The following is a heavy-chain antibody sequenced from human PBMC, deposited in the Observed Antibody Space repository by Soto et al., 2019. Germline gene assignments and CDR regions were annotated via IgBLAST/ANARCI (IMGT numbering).Heavy chain of an antibody. J-gene: IGHJ3*02. V-gene: IGHV3-53*01. CDR3: AAGALPEEFDAFDI. CDR1: GFTVSSNY. CDR2: IYSGGST. Sequence: PGGSLRLSCAASGFTVSSNYMSWVRQAPGKGLEWVSVIYSGGSTYYADSVKGRFTISRDNSKNTLYLQMNSLRADDTAVYYCAAGALPEEFDAFDIWGQGTMVTVSS. D-gene: IGHD3-10*01.